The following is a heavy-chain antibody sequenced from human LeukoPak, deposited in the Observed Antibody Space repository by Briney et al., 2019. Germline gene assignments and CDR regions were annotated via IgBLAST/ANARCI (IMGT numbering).Heavy chain of an antibody. Sequence: SETLSLTCAVYGGSFSGYYWSWIRQPPGKGLEWIGEINHSGSTNYNPSLKSRVTISVDTSKNQFSLKLSPVTAADTAVYYCARGGTMGRSYYYYGMDVWGQGTTVTVSS. CDR3: ARGGTMGRSYYYYGMDV. J-gene: IGHJ6*02. V-gene: IGHV4-34*01. CDR1: GGSFSGYY. CDR2: INHSGST. D-gene: IGHD3-10*01.